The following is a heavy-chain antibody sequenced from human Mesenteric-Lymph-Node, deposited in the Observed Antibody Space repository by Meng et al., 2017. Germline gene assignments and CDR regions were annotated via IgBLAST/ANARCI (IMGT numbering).Heavy chain of an antibody. J-gene: IGHJ6*02. V-gene: IGHV1-69*13. CDR2: IIPIFGTA. Sequence: SVKVSCKASGGTFSSYTISWVRQATGQGLEWMGGIIPIFGTANYAQKFQGRVTITADESTSTAYMELSSLRSEDTAVYYCARGVGWYYYYYGMDVWGQGTTVTVSS. D-gene: IGHD6-19*01. CDR1: GGTFSSYT. CDR3: ARGVGWYYYYYGMDV.